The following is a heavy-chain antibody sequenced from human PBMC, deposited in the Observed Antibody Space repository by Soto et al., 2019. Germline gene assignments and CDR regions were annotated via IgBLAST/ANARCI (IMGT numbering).Heavy chain of an antibody. CDR1: GDTFSNYT. J-gene: IGHJ4*02. Sequence: QVQLVQSGAEVKKPGSSVRVSCKTSGDTFSNYTINWVRQAPRQGLEWMGGFIPRIGKTNSAQTLQGRVTITADHSMNTVYTELSSVRAEETALCYCARERGLYDIGRTQFDSGGQGTLVTVSS. D-gene: IGHD2-8*01. V-gene: IGHV1-69*01. CDR3: ARERGLYDIGRTQFDS. CDR2: FIPRIGKT.